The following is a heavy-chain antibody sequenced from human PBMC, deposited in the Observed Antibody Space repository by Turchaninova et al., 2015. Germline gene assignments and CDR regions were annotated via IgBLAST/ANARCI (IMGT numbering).Heavy chain of an antibody. CDR3: ARARWYGDGVDY. Sequence: QVPLQQSGPGMVKPPRTPSSPCSFSGASVPCNSAAWNWIRHAPSRGLEWMGRTYYRSKWYNDYAVSVKSRITINPDTSKNQFSLQLNSVTPEDTAVYYCARARWYGDGVDYWGQGTLVTVSS. CDR2: TYYRSKWYN. D-gene: IGHD4-17*01. CDR1: GASVPCNSAA. J-gene: IGHJ4*02. V-gene: IGHV6-1*01.